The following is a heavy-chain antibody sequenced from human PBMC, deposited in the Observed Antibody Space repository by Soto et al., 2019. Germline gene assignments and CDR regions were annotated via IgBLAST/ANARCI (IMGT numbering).Heavy chain of an antibody. V-gene: IGHV4-34*02. CDR3: ARGRGPTRRSQPCFDH. J-gene: IGHJ4*02. CDR1: GGAFSDYH. Sequence: QVQFQHWGAGLLKPSETVSLTCAVNGGAFSDYHWTWIRQAPGNGLEWIGEVNHFGTTKYNPSLQSRVTISVATSKNLFSLNLTSVTAADTALYYCARGRGPTRRSQPCFDHWGQGALVSVSS. CDR2: VNHFGTT. D-gene: IGHD2-2*01.